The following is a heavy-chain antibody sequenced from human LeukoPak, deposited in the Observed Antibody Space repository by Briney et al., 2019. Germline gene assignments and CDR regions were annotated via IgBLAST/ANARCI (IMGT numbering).Heavy chain of an antibody. CDR2: ISYSGTT. CDR3: ARPKISGEIVGFAI. D-gene: IGHD7-27*01. V-gene: IGHV4-39*01. J-gene: IGHJ3*02. Sequence: PSETLSLTCTVSGGSISTPTYYWGWIRQPPGKGLEWSGGISYSGTTYYNPSLKSRVTISVDTSKNQFSLKLTSVTAADTSVYYCARPKISGEIVGFAIWGQGTMVTVSS. CDR1: GGSISTPTYY.